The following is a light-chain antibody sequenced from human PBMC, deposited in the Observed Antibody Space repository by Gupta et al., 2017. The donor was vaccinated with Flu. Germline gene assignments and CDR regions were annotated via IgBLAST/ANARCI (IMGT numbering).Light chain of an antibody. CDR1: SLRVNY. J-gene: IGLJ3*02. CDR2: GTI. V-gene: IGLV3-19*01. CDR3: KSRDSSGNHLV. Sequence: SSELTQDPAVSVAWGLTVWITCQGDSLRVNYAIWYQQKPGQAPRLVIYGTINRPSAIPDRFSCSSSGNTASLIIAGAQAEDEDDYYCKSRDSSGNHLVFGGGTKLTVL.